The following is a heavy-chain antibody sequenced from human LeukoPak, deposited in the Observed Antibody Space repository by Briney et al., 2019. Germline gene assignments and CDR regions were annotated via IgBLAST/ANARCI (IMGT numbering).Heavy chain of an antibody. CDR2: ISGSGGST. CDR1: GFNFSSYA. CDR3: AKDERYYDILTGYYAFDY. Sequence: PGGSLRLSCAASGFNFSSYAMSWVRQAPGKGLEWVSAISGSGGSTYYADSVKGRFTISRDNSKNTLYLQMNSLRAEDTAVYYCAKDERYYDILTGYYAFDYWGQGTLVTVSS. V-gene: IGHV3-23*01. J-gene: IGHJ4*02. D-gene: IGHD3-9*01.